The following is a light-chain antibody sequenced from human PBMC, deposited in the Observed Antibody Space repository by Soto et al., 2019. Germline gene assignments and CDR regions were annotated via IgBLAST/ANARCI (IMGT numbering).Light chain of an antibody. J-gene: IGKJ2*01. CDR1: QNILYSSNNKNY. CDR3: QQYSSLPRT. CDR2: WAS. Sequence: DIVMTQSPDSLAVSLGERATINCKSSQNILYSSNNKNYLAWYQQKPGQPPKLLIYWASTRESGVPDRFSGSGSGTDFTLTISSLQAEDVAVYYCQQYSSLPRTFGQGTKLEIK. V-gene: IGKV4-1*01.